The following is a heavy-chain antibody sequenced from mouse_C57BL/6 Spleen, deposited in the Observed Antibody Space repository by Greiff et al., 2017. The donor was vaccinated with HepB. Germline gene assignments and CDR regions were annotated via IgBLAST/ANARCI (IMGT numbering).Heavy chain of an antibody. Sequence: VQLQQSGPELVKPGASVKISCKASGYTFTDYYMNWVKQSHGKSLEWIGDINPNNGGTSYNQKFKGKATLTVDKSSSTAYMELRSLTSEDSAVYYCARGTIYDGYPDYWGQGTTLTVSS. J-gene: IGHJ2*01. CDR1: GYTFTDYY. CDR3: ARGTIYDGYPDY. V-gene: IGHV1-26*01. CDR2: INPNNGGT. D-gene: IGHD2-3*01.